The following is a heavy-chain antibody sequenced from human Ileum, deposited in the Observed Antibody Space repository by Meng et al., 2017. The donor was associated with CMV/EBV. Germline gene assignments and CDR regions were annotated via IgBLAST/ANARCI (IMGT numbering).Heavy chain of an antibody. Sequence: GGSLRLSCAASGFSFSSYGMHWVRQAPGKGLEWVTFIRNDGSNKYYADSVKGRFTISRDNSKNTLYLQMNTLRPEDTAVYYCARGGCSGTSCLDYWGQGTLVTVSS. CDR2: IRNDGSNK. CDR3: ARGGCSGTSCLDY. CDR1: GFSFSSYG. J-gene: IGHJ4*02. V-gene: IGHV3-30*02. D-gene: IGHD2-15*01.